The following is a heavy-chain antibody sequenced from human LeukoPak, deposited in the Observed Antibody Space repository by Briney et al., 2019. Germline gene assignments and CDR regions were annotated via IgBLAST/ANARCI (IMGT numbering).Heavy chain of an antibody. V-gene: IGHV4-4*07. CDR1: GGSISIYY. Sequence: SETLSLTSTVSGGSISIYYWNWIRQPAGKGLEWIGRIFTSGITNYDPSLKSRVTMSVDTSKNQFSLNLSSVTAADTAVYHCARESSGNYYNPLGYMDVWGEGTTVTVSS. J-gene: IGHJ6*03. CDR2: IFTSGIT. D-gene: IGHD3-10*01. CDR3: ARESSGNYYNPLGYMDV.